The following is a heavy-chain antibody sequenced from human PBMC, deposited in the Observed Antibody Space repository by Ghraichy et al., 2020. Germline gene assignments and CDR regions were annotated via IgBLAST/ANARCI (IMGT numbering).Heavy chain of an antibody. CDR1: GFTFSSYW. CDR3: ARDTVVVVPAAIPPPYYYGMDV. V-gene: IGHV3-74*01. Sequence: GESLNISCAASGFTFSSYWMHWVRQAPGKGLVWVSRINSDGSSTSYADSVKGRFTISRDNAKNTLYLQMNSLRAEDTAVYYCARDTVVVVPAAIPPPYYYGMDVWGQGTTVTVSS. J-gene: IGHJ6*02. CDR2: INSDGSST. D-gene: IGHD2-2*02.